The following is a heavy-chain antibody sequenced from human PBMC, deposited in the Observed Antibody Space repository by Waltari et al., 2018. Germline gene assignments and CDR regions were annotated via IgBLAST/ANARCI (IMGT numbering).Heavy chain of an antibody. V-gene: IGHV4-30-4*08. Sequence: QVQLQESGPGLVKPSQTLSLTCTVSGGSISSGDYYWSWIRQPPGKGLEWIGYIYYSGSTYYNPSLKSRVTISVDTSKNQFSLKLSSVTAADTAVYYCASNYIVATSRGGHDAFDIWGQGTMVTVSS. D-gene: IGHD5-12*01. CDR2: IYYSGST. CDR1: GGSISSGDYY. J-gene: IGHJ3*02. CDR3: ASNYIVATSRGGHDAFDI.